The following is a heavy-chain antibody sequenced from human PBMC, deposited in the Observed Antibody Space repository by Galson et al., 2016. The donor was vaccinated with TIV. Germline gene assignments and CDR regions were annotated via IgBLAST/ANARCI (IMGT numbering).Heavy chain of an antibody. Sequence: SLRLSCAASGFTFRSHSMNWVRQAPGKGLEWVSSISSSAAYTYYADSVKGRFTISRDNAENSLYLQMNSLRVEDTAVYYCEIDFYDYGDYGYYFDYWGQGTLVTVSS. D-gene: IGHD4-17*01. J-gene: IGHJ4*02. CDR2: ISSSAAYT. CDR3: EIDFYDYGDYGYYFDY. V-gene: IGHV3-21*01. CDR1: GFTFRSHS.